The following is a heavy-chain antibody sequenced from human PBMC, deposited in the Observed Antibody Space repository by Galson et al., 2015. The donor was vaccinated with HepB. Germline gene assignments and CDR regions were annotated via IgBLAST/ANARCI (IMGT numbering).Heavy chain of an antibody. J-gene: IGHJ5*02. CDR3: ARDRGIVVVPAAPYNWFDP. CDR1: GFTFSSYA. V-gene: IGHV3-64*04. D-gene: IGHD2-2*01. Sequence: SLRLSCAASGFTFSSYAMRWVRQAPGKGLEYVSAISSNGGSTYYADSVKGRFTISRDNSKNTLYLQMNSLRAEDTAVYYCARDRGIVVVPAAPYNWFDPWGQGTLVTVSS. CDR2: ISSNGGST.